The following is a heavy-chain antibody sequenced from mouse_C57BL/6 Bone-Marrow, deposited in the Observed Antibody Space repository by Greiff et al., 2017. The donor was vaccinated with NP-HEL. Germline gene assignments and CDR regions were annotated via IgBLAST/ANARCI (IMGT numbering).Heavy chain of an antibody. V-gene: IGHV1-64*01. J-gene: IGHJ1*03. CDR2: IHPNSGST. CDR1: GYTFTSYW. Sequence: QVQLLQPGAELVKPGASVKLSCKASGYTFTSYWMHWVKQRPGQGLEWIGMIHPNSGSTNYNEKFKSKATLTVDKSSSTAYMQLSSLTSEDSAVYYCARRDYDYDVWYFDVWGTGTTVTVSS. CDR3: ARRDYDYDVWYFDV. D-gene: IGHD2-4*01.